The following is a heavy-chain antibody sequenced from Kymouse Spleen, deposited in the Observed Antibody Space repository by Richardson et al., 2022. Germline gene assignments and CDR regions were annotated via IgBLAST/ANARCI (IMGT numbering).Heavy chain of an antibody. J-gene: IGHJ4*02. CDR1: GGSISSSSYY. CDR3: ARELRYFDWLSFDY. CDR2: IYYSGST. V-gene: IGHV4-39*01. Sequence: QLQLQESGPGLVKPSETLSLTCTVSGGSISSSSYYWGWIRQPPGKGLEWIGSIYYSGSTYYNPSLKSRVTISVDTSKNQFSLKLSSVTAADTAVYYCARELRYFDWLSFDYWGQGTLVTVSS. D-gene: IGHD3-9*01.